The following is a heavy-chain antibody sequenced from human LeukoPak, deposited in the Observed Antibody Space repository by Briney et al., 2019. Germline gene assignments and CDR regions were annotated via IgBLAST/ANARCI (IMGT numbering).Heavy chain of an antibody. CDR3: ARLKEVGATTKFDY. Sequence: ASVKVSCKASGYTFTGYYMHWVRQAPGQGLEWMGWINPNSGGTNYAQKFQGRVTMTRDTSISTAYMELSRLRPDDTAVYYCARLKEVGATTKFDYWGQGTLVTVSS. CDR2: INPNSGGT. CDR1: GYTFTGYY. D-gene: IGHD1-26*01. V-gene: IGHV1-2*02. J-gene: IGHJ4*02.